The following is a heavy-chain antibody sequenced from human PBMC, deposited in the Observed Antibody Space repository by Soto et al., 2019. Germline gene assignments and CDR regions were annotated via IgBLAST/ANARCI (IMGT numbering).Heavy chain of an antibody. J-gene: IGHJ4*02. D-gene: IGHD5-18*01. Sequence: PSETLSLTCTVSGGSVISYSCTFFRQPPWKGLEWIGYVYYSGSTHYNPSLKSRVTISLDTSKNQFSLKLTSVTAADTAMYFCASSPPAMVAPNIWGQGTLVTVSS. V-gene: IGHV4-59*02. CDR1: GGSVISYS. CDR2: VYYSGST. CDR3: ASSPPAMVAPNI.